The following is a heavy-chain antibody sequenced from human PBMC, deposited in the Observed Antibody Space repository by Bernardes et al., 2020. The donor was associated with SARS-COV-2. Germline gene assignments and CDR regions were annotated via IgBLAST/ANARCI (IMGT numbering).Heavy chain of an antibody. CDR2: INPNSGGT. Sequence: ASVKVSCKASGYTLTGYYMHWVRQAPGQGLQWMGWINPNSGGTNYAQKFQGWVTMTRDTSISTAYMELSRLRSDDTAVYYCARELELGSGFDYYYGMDVWGQGTTVTVSS. J-gene: IGHJ6*02. CDR1: GYTLTGYY. CDR3: ARELELGSGFDYYYGMDV. D-gene: IGHD1-7*01. V-gene: IGHV1-2*04.